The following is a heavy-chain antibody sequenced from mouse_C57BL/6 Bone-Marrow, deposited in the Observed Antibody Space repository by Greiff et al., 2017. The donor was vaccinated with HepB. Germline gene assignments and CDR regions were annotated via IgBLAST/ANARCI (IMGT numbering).Heavy chain of an antibody. CDR1: GYTFTSYW. Sequence: QVQLQQSGAELVKPGASVKLSCKASGYTFTSYWMHWVKQRPGQGLEWIGMIHPNSGSTNYNEKFKSKATLTVDKSSSTAYMQLSSLTSEDSAVYDSEREDYGSSYGGYFDGWGTGTTVTVSS. CDR3: EREDYGSSYGGYFDG. D-gene: IGHD1-1*01. CDR2: IHPNSGST. J-gene: IGHJ1*03. V-gene: IGHV1-64*01.